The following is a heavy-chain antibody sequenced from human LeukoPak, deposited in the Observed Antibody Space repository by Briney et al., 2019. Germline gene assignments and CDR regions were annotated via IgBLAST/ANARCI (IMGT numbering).Heavy chain of an antibody. CDR1: GYTFTSYG. CDR3: ARDRSGYDSYFDY. J-gene: IGHJ4*02. V-gene: IGHV1-18*01. Sequence: GASVKVSCKASGYTFTSYGISWVRQAPGQGLEWMGWINAYNGNTNYAQKFQGRVTITADESTSTAYMELSSLRSEDTAVYYCARDRSGYDSYFDYWGQGTLVTVSS. D-gene: IGHD5-12*01. CDR2: INAYNGNT.